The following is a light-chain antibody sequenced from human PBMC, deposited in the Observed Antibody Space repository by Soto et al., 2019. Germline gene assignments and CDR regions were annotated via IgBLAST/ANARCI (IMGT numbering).Light chain of an antibody. CDR1: TSDVGDYNY. CDR2: EVN. CDR3: SSYAGSNTFL. J-gene: IGLJ3*02. Sequence: QSVLTQPPSASGSPGQSVTISCTGTTSDVGDYNYVSWYQPHPGKAPKLIIYEVNQRPSGVPDRFSGSKSGNTASLTVSGLKAEDEADYYCSSYAGSNTFLFGGGTKVTVL. V-gene: IGLV2-8*01.